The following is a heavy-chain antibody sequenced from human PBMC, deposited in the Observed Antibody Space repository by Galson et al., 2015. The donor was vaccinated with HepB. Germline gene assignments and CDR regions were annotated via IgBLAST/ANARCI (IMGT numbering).Heavy chain of an antibody. CDR3: AREGGEGAFDI. CDR2: IWYDGGNK. D-gene: IGHD3-16*01. V-gene: IGHV3-33*08. J-gene: IGHJ3*02. Sequence: SLRLSCAASGFTFSSYGMHWVRQAPGKGLEWVAVIWYDGGNKYYADSVKGRFTISRDNSKNTLYLQMNSLRAEDTAVYYCAREGGEGAFDIWGQGTMVTVSS. CDR1: GFTFSSYG.